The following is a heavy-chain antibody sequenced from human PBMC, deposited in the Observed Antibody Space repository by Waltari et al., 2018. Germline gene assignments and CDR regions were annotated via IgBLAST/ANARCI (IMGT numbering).Heavy chain of an antibody. Sequence: EVQLVESGGGLVQPGGSLRLSCAASGFTFSSYWMSWVRQAPGEGLDWVANIKQDGSEKYYVESVKGRFTSSRDNAKNSLYLQMNSLRAEDTAVYYWARSITFGGVIVYWGQGTLVTVSS. CDR2: IKQDGSEK. V-gene: IGHV3-7*01. CDR3: ARSITFGGVIVY. J-gene: IGHJ4*02. D-gene: IGHD3-16*02. CDR1: GFTFSSYW.